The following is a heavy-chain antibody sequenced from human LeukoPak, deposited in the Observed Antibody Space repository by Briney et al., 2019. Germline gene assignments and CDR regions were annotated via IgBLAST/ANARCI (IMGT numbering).Heavy chain of an antibody. D-gene: IGHD3-10*01. J-gene: IGHJ4*02. CDR1: GFTFSSYG. V-gene: IGHV3-21*01. CDR3: ARVLMSGYSGSGSYYEYGFDS. CDR2: ISSSSSYI. Sequence: GGSLRLSCAASGFTFSSYGMHWVRQAPGKGLEWVSSISSSSSYIYYADSVKGRFTISRHNAKNSLYLQMNSLRAEDTAVYYCARVLMSGYSGSGSYYEYGFDSWGQGTLVTVSS.